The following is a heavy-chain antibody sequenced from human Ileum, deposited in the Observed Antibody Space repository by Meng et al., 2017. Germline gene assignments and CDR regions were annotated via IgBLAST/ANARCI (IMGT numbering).Heavy chain of an antibody. CDR2: IDSGGGGT. D-gene: IGHD6-19*01. J-gene: IGHJ5*02. V-gene: IGHV3-23*01. Sequence: GESLKISCAASGFTFKNYAMSWFRQSPGRGLEWVSAIDSGGGGTHYADSVKGRFSISRDDSKNTLFLQMSSLRAEDTAVYYCARPLVTVARTRWFDPWGQGTRVTCCS. CDR1: GFTFKNYA. CDR3: ARPLVTVARTRWFDP.